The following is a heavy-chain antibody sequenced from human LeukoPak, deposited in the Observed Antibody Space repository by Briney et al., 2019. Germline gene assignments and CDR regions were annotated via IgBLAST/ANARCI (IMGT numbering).Heavy chain of an antibody. J-gene: IGHJ4*02. CDR2: IYYSGSP. CDR1: GGSIHNYH. V-gene: IGHV4-59*01. D-gene: IGHD1-26*01. CDR3: ARGGEVGASLFDY. Sequence: PSETLSLTCSVSGGSIHNYHWSWIRQPPRRGLEWIGYIYYSGSPNYNPSLKSRVTISGDTSKNQLSLNLDSVSAADTAVYYCARGGEVGASLFDYWGQGILVTVSS.